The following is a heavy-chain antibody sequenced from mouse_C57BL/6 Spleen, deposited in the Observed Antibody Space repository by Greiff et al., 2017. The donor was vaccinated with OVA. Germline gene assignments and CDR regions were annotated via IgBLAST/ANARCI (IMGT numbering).Heavy chain of an antibody. D-gene: IGHD1-1*01. J-gene: IGHJ4*01. CDR1: GYAFSSYW. V-gene: IGHV1-80*01. CDR2: IYPGDGDT. Sequence: QVQLQQSGAELVKPGASVQISCKASGYAFSSYWMNWVKQRPGKGLEWIGHIYPGDGDTNYNGKFKGKATLTADKSSSTAYMQLSSLTSEDSAVYYCARGEVTTVSDAMDYWGKGTSVTVSS. CDR3: ARGEVTTVSDAMDY.